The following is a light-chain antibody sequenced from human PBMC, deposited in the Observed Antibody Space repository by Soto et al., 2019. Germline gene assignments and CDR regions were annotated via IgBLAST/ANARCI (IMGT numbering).Light chain of an antibody. Sequence: EIVLTQSPATLSLSPGERATLSCRASQSVRGYLAWYQQKLGQAPRLLIYDAYNRATGVPARFSGSGSGADFTLTISSLEPEDFAVYYCQHYNTWPWTFGQGTKVEIK. CDR2: DAY. J-gene: IGKJ1*01. V-gene: IGKV3-11*01. CDR3: QHYNTWPWT. CDR1: QSVRGY.